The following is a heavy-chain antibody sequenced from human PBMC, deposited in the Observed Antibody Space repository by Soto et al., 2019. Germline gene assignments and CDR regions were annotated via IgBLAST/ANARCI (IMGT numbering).Heavy chain of an antibody. CDR2: IYYSGST. Sequence: PSETLSLTCTVSGGSISSSSYYWGWIRQPPGKGLEWIGSIYYSGSTYYNPSLKSRVTISVDTSKNQFSLKLSSVTAADTAVYYCARTRAVWFDPWGQGTPVTVSS. J-gene: IGHJ5*02. D-gene: IGHD6-19*01. V-gene: IGHV4-39*01. CDR3: ARTRAVWFDP. CDR1: GGSISSSSYY.